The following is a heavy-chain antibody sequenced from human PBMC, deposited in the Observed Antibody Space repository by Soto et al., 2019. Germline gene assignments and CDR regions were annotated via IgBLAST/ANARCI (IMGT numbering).Heavy chain of an antibody. J-gene: IGHJ4*02. V-gene: IGHV3-23*01. D-gene: IGHD4-17*01. CDR1: GFTFSSYA. CDR2: ISGSGGST. CDR3: AKDPSDGDYVWVLDY. Sequence: EVQLLESGGGLVQPGGSLRLSCAASGFTFSSYAMSWVRQAPGKGLEWVAAISGSGGSTYYADSVKGRFTISRDNSKNTLYLQMNSLRDEDTAVYYCAKDPSDGDYVWVLDYWGQGTLVTVSS.